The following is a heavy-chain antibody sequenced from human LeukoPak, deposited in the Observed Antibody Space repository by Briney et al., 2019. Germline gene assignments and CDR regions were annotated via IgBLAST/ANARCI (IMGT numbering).Heavy chain of an antibody. CDR3: ARSGMLTSFDY. J-gene: IGHJ4*02. V-gene: IGHV1-2*02. CDR1: GYTFTGYY. D-gene: IGHD2-21*02. CDR2: INPDSGVT. Sequence: ASVKVSCKASGYTFTGYYMHWVRQAPGQGLEWMGWINPDSGVTNYAQKFQGRVTMTRGTSISTAYMDLSRLRSDDTAVYYCARSGMLTSFDYWGQGTLVTVSS.